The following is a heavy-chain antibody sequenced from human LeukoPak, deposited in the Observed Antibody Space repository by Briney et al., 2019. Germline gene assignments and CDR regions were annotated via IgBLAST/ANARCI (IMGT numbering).Heavy chain of an antibody. Sequence: GSLRLSCAASGFTFRDYYMGWIRQPPGMGLEWIGGIYYSGRTYYKPSLKSRVTISVDTSKNQFSLRLTSVTAADTAVYYCARHEEEDGYNAKTFHHWGQGTLVTVSS. CDR3: ARHEEEDGYNAKTFHH. D-gene: IGHD5-24*01. V-gene: IGHV4-39*01. J-gene: IGHJ4*02. CDR2: IYYSGRT. CDR1: GFTFRDYY.